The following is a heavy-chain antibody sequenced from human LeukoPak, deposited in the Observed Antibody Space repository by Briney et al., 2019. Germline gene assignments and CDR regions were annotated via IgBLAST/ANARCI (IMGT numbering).Heavy chain of an antibody. Sequence: GGSLRLSCAASGFTFSSYGMYWVRQAPGKGLEWVAVIWYDGSNKYYADSVKGRFTISRDNSKNTLYLQMNSLRAEDTAVYYCARDLGSMVRGINAFDIWGQGTMVTVSS. CDR1: GFTFSSYG. D-gene: IGHD3-10*01. J-gene: IGHJ3*02. CDR3: ARDLGSMVRGINAFDI. CDR2: IWYDGSNK. V-gene: IGHV3-33*01.